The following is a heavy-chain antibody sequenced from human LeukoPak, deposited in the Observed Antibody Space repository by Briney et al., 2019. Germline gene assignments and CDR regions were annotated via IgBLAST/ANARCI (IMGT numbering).Heavy chain of an antibody. D-gene: IGHD1-14*01. J-gene: IGHJ3*02. CDR1: GGTFSSYA. Sequence: VASVKVSCKASGGTFSSYAISWVRQATGQGLEWMGWMNPNSGNTGYAQKFQGRVTITRNTSISTAYMELSSLRSEDTAVYYCARAKARNDAFDIWGQGTMVTVSS. CDR2: MNPNSGNT. CDR3: ARAKARNDAFDI. V-gene: IGHV1-8*03.